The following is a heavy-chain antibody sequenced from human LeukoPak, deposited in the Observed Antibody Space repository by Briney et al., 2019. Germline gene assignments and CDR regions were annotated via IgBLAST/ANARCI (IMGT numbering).Heavy chain of an antibody. Sequence: PSETLSLTCTVSGGSISSNSFYWGWIRQSPGKGLQWVGSVYYTGISYYNPSPKSRVIISIDTSKNLFSLNVTSVTAADTAVYYCASYDFWSGYLDVWGKGTTVTVSS. J-gene: IGHJ6*03. CDR3: ASYDFWSGYLDV. CDR1: GGSISSNSFY. CDR2: VYYTGIS. D-gene: IGHD3-3*01. V-gene: IGHV4-39*07.